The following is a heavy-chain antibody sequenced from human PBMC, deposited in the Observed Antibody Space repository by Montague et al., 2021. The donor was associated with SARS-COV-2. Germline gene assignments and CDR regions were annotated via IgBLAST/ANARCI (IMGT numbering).Heavy chain of an antibody. V-gene: IGHV3-33*01. Sequence: SLRLSCAASGFTFSSYGMHWVRQTPGKGLEWVAVIWYDGSNKYYADSVKGRFTISRDNSKNTLYLQMNSLRAEDTAVYYCARDLRFGELYPDFDYWGQGTRVTVSS. CDR1: GFTFSSYG. D-gene: IGHD3-10*01. CDR3: ARDLRFGELYPDFDY. CDR2: IWYDGSNK. J-gene: IGHJ4*02.